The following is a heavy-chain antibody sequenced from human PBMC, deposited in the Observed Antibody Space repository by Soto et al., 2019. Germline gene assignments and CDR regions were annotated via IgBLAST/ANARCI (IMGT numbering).Heavy chain of an antibody. Sequence: QVQLQQWGAGLLKPSETLSLTCAVDGGSFSDYSWTWIRQPPGNRLEWIGEIYHSGATSYRPSLKSRVSISVDTFKKHFSLILNSVTAADTAVYYCARGNGIAVLELEDIHFDNWGQGALVTVSS. V-gene: IGHV4-34*01. CDR3: ARGNGIAVLELEDIHFDN. D-gene: IGHD1-1*01. CDR2: IYHSGAT. J-gene: IGHJ4*02. CDR1: GGSFSDYS.